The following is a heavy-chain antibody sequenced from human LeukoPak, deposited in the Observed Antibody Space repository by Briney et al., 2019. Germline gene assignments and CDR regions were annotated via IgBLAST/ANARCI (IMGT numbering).Heavy chain of an antibody. CDR2: IYYSGST. D-gene: IGHD3-22*01. CDR1: GGSISSSSYC. V-gene: IGHV4-39*01. Sequence: KPSETLSLTCTVSGGSISSSSYCWGWIRQPPGKGLEWLGTIYYSGSTYYNPSLNSRVTISVDTSNNQFSLKLSSVTTADTAVYYCARHRYDSSAYDPPGGYWGQGTLVTVSS. J-gene: IGHJ4*02. CDR3: ARHRYDSSAYDPPGGY.